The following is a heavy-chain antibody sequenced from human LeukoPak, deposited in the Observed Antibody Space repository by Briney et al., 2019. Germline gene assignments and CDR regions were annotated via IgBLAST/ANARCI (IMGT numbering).Heavy chain of an antibody. CDR3: ARDRVLGMIVVVSDY. CDR2: FDPEDGET. D-gene: IGHD3-22*01. V-gene: IGHV1-24*01. J-gene: IGHJ4*02. Sequence: GASVKVSCKVSGYTLTELSMHWVRQAPGKGLEWMGGFDPEDGETIYAQKLQGRVTMTTDTSTSTAYMELRSLRSDDTAVYYCARDRVLGMIVVVSDYWGQGTLVTVSS. CDR1: GYTLTELS.